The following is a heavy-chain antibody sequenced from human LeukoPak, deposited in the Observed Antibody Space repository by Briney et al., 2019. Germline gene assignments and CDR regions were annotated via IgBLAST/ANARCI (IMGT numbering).Heavy chain of an antibody. V-gene: IGHV1-46*01. Sequence: ASGKVSCKASGYTFTSYYMHWVRQAPGQGLEWMGIINPSGGSTSYAQKFQGRVTMTRDTSTSTVYMELSSLRSEDTAVYYCASPSYSGWYFPHWGQGTLVTVSS. J-gene: IGHJ1*01. CDR2: INPSGGST. D-gene: IGHD6-19*01. CDR3: ASPSYSGWYFPH. CDR1: GYTFTSYY.